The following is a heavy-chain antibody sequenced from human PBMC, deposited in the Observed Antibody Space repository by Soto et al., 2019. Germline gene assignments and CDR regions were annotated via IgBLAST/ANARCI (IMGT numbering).Heavy chain of an antibody. Sequence: PGGSLRLSCAASGFTFSSYWMHWVRQAPGKGLVWVSRINSDGSSTSYADSVKGRFTISRDNAKNTLYLQMNSLRAEDTAVYYCARGPEQWLVSLAHDLNWFDPWGQGTLVTVSS. D-gene: IGHD6-19*01. V-gene: IGHV3-74*01. CDR2: INSDGSST. J-gene: IGHJ5*02. CDR1: GFTFSSYW. CDR3: ARGPEQWLVSLAHDLNWFDP.